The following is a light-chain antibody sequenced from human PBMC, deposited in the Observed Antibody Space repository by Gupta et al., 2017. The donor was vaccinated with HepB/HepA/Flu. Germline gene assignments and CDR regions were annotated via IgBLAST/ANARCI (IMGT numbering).Light chain of an antibody. J-gene: IGKJ2*04. CDR3: QQYNNWHRS. V-gene: IGKV3-15*01. Sequence: IVMPPSPATLSVSPGERATLSCRASQSVSSNLAWYQQKPGQAPRLLIYGASTRATGIPARFSGSGSGTECTLTISSLQSEDFAVYACQQYNNWHRSFGQGTKLEIK. CDR2: GAS. CDR1: QSVSSN.